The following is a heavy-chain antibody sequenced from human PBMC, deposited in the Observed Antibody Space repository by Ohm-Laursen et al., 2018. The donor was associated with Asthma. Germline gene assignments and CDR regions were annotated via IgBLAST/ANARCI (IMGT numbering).Heavy chain of an antibody. D-gene: IGHD3-3*01. J-gene: IGHJ6*02. CDR1: GYPFTSSV. V-gene: IGHV1-3*01. Sequence: GASVKVSCKASGYPFTSSVMHWVRQAPGQRLEWMGWINAGNGDTKYSQKFQGRVTITRDTSASTAYMELSSLRSEDTAVYYCARDPYYDFWSGYYRGYYYYGMDVWGQGTTVTVSS. CDR3: ARDPYYDFWSGYYRGYYYYGMDV. CDR2: INAGNGDT.